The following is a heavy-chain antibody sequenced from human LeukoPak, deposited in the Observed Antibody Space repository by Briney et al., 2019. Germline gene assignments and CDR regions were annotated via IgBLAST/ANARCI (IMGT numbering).Heavy chain of an antibody. CDR2: ISYDGSNK. J-gene: IGHJ4*02. CDR3: ARDVFDYDFWSGSLDY. V-gene: IGHV3-30-3*01. CDR1: GFTFSSYA. D-gene: IGHD3-3*01. Sequence: GRSLRLSCAASGFTFSSYAMHWVRQAPGKGLEWVAVISYDGSNKYYADSVKGRFTISRDNSKNTLYLQMNSLRAEDTAVYYCARDVFDYDFWSGSLDYWGQGTLVTVSS.